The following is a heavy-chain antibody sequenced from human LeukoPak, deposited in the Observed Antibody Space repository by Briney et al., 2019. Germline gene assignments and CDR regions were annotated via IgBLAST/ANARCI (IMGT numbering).Heavy chain of an antibody. CDR3: ARGEPYYYGSGNGPGSGWFDP. V-gene: IGHV4-34*01. Sequence: SETLSLTCAVYGGSFSGYYWSWIRQPPGKGLEWIGEINHSGSTNYNPSLKSRVTISVDTSKNQFSLKLSSVTAADTAVYYCARGEPYYYGSGNGPGSGWFDPWGQGTLVTVSS. J-gene: IGHJ5*02. CDR1: GGSFSGYY. D-gene: IGHD3-10*01. CDR2: INHSGST.